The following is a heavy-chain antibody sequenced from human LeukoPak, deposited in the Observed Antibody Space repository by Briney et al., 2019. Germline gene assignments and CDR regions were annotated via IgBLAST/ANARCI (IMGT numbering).Heavy chain of an antibody. CDR1: GYTFTGYY. V-gene: IGHV1-2*02. Sequence: ASVKVSCKASGYTFTGYYMHWVRQAPGQGLEWMGWINPNSGGTNYAQKFQGRVTMTRDTSISTAYMELSRLRSDDTAVYYCARLDYYGSGSYYNGVDYWGQGTLVTVSS. J-gene: IGHJ4*02. CDR2: INPNSGGT. CDR3: ARLDYYGSGSYYNGVDY. D-gene: IGHD3-10*01.